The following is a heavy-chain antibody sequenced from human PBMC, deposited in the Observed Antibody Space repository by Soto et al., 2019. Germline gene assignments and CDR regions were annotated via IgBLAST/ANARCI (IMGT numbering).Heavy chain of an antibody. V-gene: IGHV1-69*13. CDR3: AREAMSDSSGYEDY. CDR2: IIPIFGTA. Sequence: GASVKVSCKASGGTFSSYAISWVRQAPGQGLEWMGGIIPIFGTANYAQKFQGRVTITADESTSTAYMELSSLRSEDTAVYYCAREAMSDSSGYEDYWGQGTLVTVSS. J-gene: IGHJ4*02. D-gene: IGHD3-22*01. CDR1: GGTFSSYA.